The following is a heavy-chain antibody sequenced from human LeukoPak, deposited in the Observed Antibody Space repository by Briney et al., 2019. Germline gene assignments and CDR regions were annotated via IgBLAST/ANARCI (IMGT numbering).Heavy chain of an antibody. CDR3: AKEDHSSGWYFGY. V-gene: IGHV3-30*02. Sequence: GGSLRLSCAASGFIFSNYGMHWVRQAPGKGLVWVAFIRYDENNKYYADSVKGRFTISRDNSKNTVYLQMNSLRAEDTAVYYCAKEDHSSGWYFGYWGQGTLVIVSS. CDR1: GFIFSNYG. CDR2: IRYDENNK. D-gene: IGHD6-19*01. J-gene: IGHJ4*02.